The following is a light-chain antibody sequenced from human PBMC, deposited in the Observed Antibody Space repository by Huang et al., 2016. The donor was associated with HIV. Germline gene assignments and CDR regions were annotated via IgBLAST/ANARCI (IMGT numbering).Light chain of an antibody. CDR1: QSISSY. J-gene: IGKJ3*01. V-gene: IGKV1-39*01. CDR2: AAS. Sequence: DIQMTQSPSSLSASVGDRVTITCRASQSISSYLNWYQQKPGKAPRLLIFAASSLRSGVPSRFSGSGSGTDFTLSISSLQPEDFATYYCQQTYRTPLFTFGPGTKVDIK. CDR3: QQTYRTPLFT.